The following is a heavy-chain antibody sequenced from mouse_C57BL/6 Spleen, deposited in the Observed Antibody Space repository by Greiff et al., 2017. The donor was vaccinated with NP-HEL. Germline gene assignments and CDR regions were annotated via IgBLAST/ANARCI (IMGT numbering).Heavy chain of an antibody. CDR3: ARDQDYYGTGYFDY. Sequence: EVKVVESEGGLVQPGSSMKLSCTASGFTFSDYYMAWVRQVPEKGLEWVANINYDGSSTYYLDSLKSRFIISRDNAKNILYRQMSSLKSEDTATYYCARDQDYYGTGYFDYWGQGTTLTVSS. CDR2: INYDGSST. J-gene: IGHJ2*01. D-gene: IGHD1-1*01. V-gene: IGHV5-16*01. CDR1: GFTFSDYY.